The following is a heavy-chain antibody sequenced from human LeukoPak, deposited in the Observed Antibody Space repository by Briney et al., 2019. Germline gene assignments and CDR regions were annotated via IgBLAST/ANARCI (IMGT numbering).Heavy chain of an antibody. Sequence: GESLKISCKGSGYSFTSYWIGWVRQMPGKGLEWMGIIYPGDSDTRYSPSFQGQVTISADKSISTAYLQWSSLKASDTAMYYCARQGPPQSGWYEISYYYYMDVWGKGTTVTVSS. CDR1: GYSFTSYW. CDR2: IYPGDSDT. V-gene: IGHV5-51*01. D-gene: IGHD6-19*01. J-gene: IGHJ6*03. CDR3: ARQGPPQSGWYEISYYYYMDV.